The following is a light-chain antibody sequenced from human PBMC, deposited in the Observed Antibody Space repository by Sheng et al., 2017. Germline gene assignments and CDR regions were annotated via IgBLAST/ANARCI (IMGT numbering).Light chain of an antibody. CDR1: QTITSNY. J-gene: IGKJ1*01. V-gene: IGKV3-20*01. CDR3: EHCGTPEWT. Sequence: EIVLTQSPGTLSLSAGDRATLSCRASQTITSNYLAWYQQRPGQAPRLLIYEASIRATGVPDRITGAGSGTDFTLTISRLEPEDLAVYYCEHCGTPEWTFGQGTKVEIK. CDR2: EAS.